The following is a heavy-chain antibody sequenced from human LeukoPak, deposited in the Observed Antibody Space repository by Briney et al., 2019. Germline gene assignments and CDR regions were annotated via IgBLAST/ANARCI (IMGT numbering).Heavy chain of an antibody. V-gene: IGHV3-48*01. J-gene: IGHJ3*02. D-gene: IGHD3-3*01. CDR2: ISGSSTTI. CDR1: GFTFSLYS. Sequence: GGSLRLSCAASGFTFSLYSMNWVRQAPGKGLEWVSYISGSSTTIDYADSVKGRFTISRDNAKSSLYLQMNSLRAEDTAAYYCARGVGAFEIWGQGTMVTVSS. CDR3: ARGVGAFEI.